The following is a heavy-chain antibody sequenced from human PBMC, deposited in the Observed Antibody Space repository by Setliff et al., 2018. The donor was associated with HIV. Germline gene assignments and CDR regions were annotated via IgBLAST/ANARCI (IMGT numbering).Heavy chain of an antibody. Sequence: PGGSLRLSCAASGFTVSSNYMSWVRQAPGKGLEWVSVIYSGGSTYYADSVKGRFTISRDNSKNTLFLHLNTLRPEDTAMYFCASARIPTGGVSTSLDYWGQGALVTVSS. CDR1: GFTVSSNY. J-gene: IGHJ4*02. D-gene: IGHD3-3*01. V-gene: IGHV3-53*05. CDR3: ASARIPTGGVSTSLDY. CDR2: IYSGGST.